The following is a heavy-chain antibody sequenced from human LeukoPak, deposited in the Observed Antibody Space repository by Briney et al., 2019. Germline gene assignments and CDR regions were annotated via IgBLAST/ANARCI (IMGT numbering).Heavy chain of an antibody. CDR2: IYYSGST. Sequence: PSETLSLTCTVSGGSISSYYWSWIRQPPGKGLEWIGYIYYSGSTNYNPSLKSRVTISVGTSKNQFSLKLSSVTAADTAVYYCARDPVATNWFDPWGQGTLVTVSS. D-gene: IGHD1-26*01. CDR3: ARDPVATNWFDP. J-gene: IGHJ5*02. V-gene: IGHV4-59*01. CDR1: GGSISSYY.